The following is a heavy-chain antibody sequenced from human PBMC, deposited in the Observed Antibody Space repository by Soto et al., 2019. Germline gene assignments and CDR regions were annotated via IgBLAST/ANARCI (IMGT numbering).Heavy chain of an antibody. CDR3: ARFFGSGFDY. V-gene: IGHV3-48*02. Sequence: EVQLVESGGGLVQPGGSLRLSCVASGFTFSTDSMNWVRQAPGKRLEWVAHISTSGATRYYADSVKGRFTISRDNAKTSLYLQMDSLRNEDTAVYYCARFFGSGFDYWGQGTLVTVSS. J-gene: IGHJ4*02. D-gene: IGHD6-19*01. CDR1: GFTFSTDS. CDR2: ISTSGATR.